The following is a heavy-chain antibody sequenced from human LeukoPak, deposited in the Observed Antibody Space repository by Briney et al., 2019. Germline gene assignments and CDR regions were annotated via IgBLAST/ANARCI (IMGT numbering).Heavy chain of an antibody. J-gene: IGHJ4*02. D-gene: IGHD5-18*01. CDR1: GGTFSSYA. V-gene: IGHV1-69*04. CDR3: ARALNGDTPQS. CDR2: IIPILGIA. Sequence: SVKVSCKASGGTFSSYAISWVRQAPGQGIEWMGRIIPILGIANYAQKFQGRVTITADKSTSTAYMELSSLRSEDTAVYYCARALNGDTPQSWGQGTLVTVSS.